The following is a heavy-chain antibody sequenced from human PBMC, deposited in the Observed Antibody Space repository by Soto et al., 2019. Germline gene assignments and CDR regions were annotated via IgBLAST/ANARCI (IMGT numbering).Heavy chain of an antibody. Sequence: ASVKVSCKASGGTFSSYTISWVRQAPGQGLEWMGRIIPILGIANYAQKFQGRVTITADKSTSTAYMELSSLRSEDTAVYYCAREPLLTVTATAVVYWGQGTLVTVSS. V-gene: IGHV1-69*04. CDR1: GGTFSSYT. CDR2: IIPILGIA. D-gene: IGHD4-17*01. CDR3: AREPLLTVTATAVVY. J-gene: IGHJ4*02.